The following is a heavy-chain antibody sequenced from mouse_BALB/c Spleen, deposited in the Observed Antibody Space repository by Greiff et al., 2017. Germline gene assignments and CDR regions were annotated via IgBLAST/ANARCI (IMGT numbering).Heavy chain of an antibody. Sequence: QVQLQQSGAELAKPGASVKMSCKASGYTFTSYWMHWVKQRPGQGLEWIGYINPSTGYTEYNQKFKDKATLTADKSSSTAYMQLSSLTSEDSAVYYCARILRLREAYWGQGTLVTVSA. V-gene: IGHV1-7*01. J-gene: IGHJ3*01. CDR2: INPSTGYT. D-gene: IGHD1-2*01. CDR3: ARILRLREAY. CDR1: GYTFTSYW.